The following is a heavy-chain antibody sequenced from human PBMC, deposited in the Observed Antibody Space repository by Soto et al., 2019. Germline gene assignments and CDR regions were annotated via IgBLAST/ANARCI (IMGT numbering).Heavy chain of an antibody. V-gene: IGHV1-18*01. D-gene: IGHD6-25*01. Sequence: ASVKVSCKTSGYTFSNYGINWVRQAPGQGLEWMGWISAYNGNTNFAQKLQGRVSLTTDTSSTTAYMELRSLTSDDTAVYYCARIHAAWDAFDIWGQGTMVTVS. J-gene: IGHJ3*02. CDR1: GYTFSNYG. CDR2: ISAYNGNT. CDR3: ARIHAAWDAFDI.